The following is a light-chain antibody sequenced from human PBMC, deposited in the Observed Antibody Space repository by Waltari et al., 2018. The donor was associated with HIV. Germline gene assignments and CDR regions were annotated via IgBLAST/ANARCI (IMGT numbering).Light chain of an antibody. CDR3: SSYTTISTSWV. CDR2: DVT. V-gene: IGLV2-14*03. Sequence: QSALTQPASVSGSPGQSITISCAGTSSDVGGFEHVSRYHQHPGEAPQLLIYDVTKRPSGVSNRFSGSKSGNTASLTISGLQAEDEADYYRSSYTTISTSWVFVGGTKLTVL. CDR1: SSDVGGFEH. J-gene: IGLJ3*02.